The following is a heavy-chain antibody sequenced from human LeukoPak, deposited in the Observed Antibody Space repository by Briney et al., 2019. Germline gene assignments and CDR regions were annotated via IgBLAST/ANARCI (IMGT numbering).Heavy chain of an antibody. J-gene: IGHJ3*02. CDR1: GYSFTSYW. CDR3: ARSIVVVPAASTPDAFDI. V-gene: IGHV5-51*01. CDR2: IYPGDSDT. Sequence: GESLKISCKGSGYSFTSYWIGWVRQMPGKGLEWMGIIYPGDSDTRYSPSFQGQVTISADKSISTAYLQWSSLKASDTAMYYCARSIVVVPAASTPDAFDIWGQGTMVTVSS. D-gene: IGHD2-2*01.